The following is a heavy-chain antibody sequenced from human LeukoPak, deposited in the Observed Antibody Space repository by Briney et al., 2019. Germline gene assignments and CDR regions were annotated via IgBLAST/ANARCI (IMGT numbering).Heavy chain of an antibody. J-gene: IGHJ4*02. D-gene: IGHD2-8*01. CDR1: GFTFSSYA. V-gene: IGHV3-23*01. CDR2: ISGSGGST. CDR3: AKDPPWDADCTNGVCYTSRFDY. Sequence: HPGGSLRLSCAASGFTFSSYAMSWVRQAPGKGLEWVSAISGSGGSTYYADSVKGRFTISRDNSKNTLYLQMNSLRAEDTAVYYCAKDPPWDADCTNGVCYTSRFDYWGQGTLVTVSS.